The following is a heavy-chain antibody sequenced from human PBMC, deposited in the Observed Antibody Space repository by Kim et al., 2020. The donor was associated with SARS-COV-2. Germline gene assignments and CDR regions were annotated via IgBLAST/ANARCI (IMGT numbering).Heavy chain of an antibody. V-gene: IGHV3-30*04. CDR3: ERAQGWSSSSWYRNYYYG. J-gene: IGHJ6*01. D-gene: IGHD6-13*01. Sequence: GGSLRLSCAASGFTSRSYAMHWVRQAPGKGLEWVAVISYDGSNKYYADSVRGRFTISRDNSENTLYLEMNSLGAEDTAVYYCERAQGWSSSSWYRNYYYG. CDR1: GFTSRSYA. CDR2: ISYDGSNK.